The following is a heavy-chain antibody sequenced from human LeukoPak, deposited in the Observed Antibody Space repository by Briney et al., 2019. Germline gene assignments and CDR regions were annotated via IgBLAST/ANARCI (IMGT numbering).Heavy chain of an antibody. V-gene: IGHV3-23*01. D-gene: IGHD1-26*01. Sequence: GRSLRLSCAASGFTFSSYGMHWVRQAPGKGLEWVSAVSGSGGTSYYADSVKGRFTISREDSKNTLHLQMNSLRAEDTAVYYCAKTTGNIAGAYFDYWGQGALVTVSS. CDR3: AKTTGNIAGAYFDY. J-gene: IGHJ4*02. CDR1: GFTFSSYG. CDR2: VSGSGGTS.